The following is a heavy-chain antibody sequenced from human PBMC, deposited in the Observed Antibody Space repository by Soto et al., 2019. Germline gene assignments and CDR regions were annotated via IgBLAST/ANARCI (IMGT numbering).Heavy chain of an antibody. V-gene: IGHV4-4*07. D-gene: IGHD4-17*01. CDR2: IYTSGNT. CDR1: GGSISNYY. Sequence: QVQLQESGPGLVKPSETLSLTCTVSGGSISNYYWSWIRQPAGKGLEWIGRIYTSGNTNYNPSLESRVTMAVDTSKNQFSLKLSSVTAADTAVYYCAREFARVTTGWIQRYWFDPWGQGTLVTVSS. J-gene: IGHJ5*02. CDR3: AREFARVTTGWIQRYWFDP.